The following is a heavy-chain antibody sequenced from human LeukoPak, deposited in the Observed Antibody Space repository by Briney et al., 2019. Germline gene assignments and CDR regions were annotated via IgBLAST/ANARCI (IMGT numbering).Heavy chain of an antibody. Sequence: GGSLRLSCAASGFTFSSYAMHWVRQAPGKGLEWVAVISYDGSNKYYADSVKGRFTISRDNSKNTLYLQMNSLRAEDTAVYYCARELSSGYWGQGTLVTVSS. V-gene: IGHV3-30-3*01. CDR3: ARELSSGY. CDR2: ISYDGSNK. CDR1: GFTFSSYA. J-gene: IGHJ4*02. D-gene: IGHD6-6*01.